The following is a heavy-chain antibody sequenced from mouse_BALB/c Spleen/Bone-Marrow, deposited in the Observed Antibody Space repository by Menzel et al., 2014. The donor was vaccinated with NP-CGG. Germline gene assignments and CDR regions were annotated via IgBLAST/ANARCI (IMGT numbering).Heavy chain of an antibody. J-gene: IGHJ1*01. CDR2: IHPNSGNT. CDR1: GYTLTSSW. D-gene: IGHD2-4*01. V-gene: IGHV1S130*01. Sequence: QVQLQQSGTDLVRPGASVKLSCKASGYTLTSSWMHWAKQRPGQGLEWIGEIHPNSGNTNYNEKFKGKATLTADKSSNTAYMQLSSLTSEDSAVYFCARYYDYDWYFDVWGAGTTVTVSS. CDR3: ARYYDYDWYFDV.